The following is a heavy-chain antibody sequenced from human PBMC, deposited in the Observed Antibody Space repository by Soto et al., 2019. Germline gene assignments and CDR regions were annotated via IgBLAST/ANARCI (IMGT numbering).Heavy chain of an antibody. Sequence: VGSLRLSCAASGFTVSNNYMRWVRQAPGKGLGWVSLIYSGGTTHYADSVKGRFTISRDNSKNTLYLQMNSLRVEDTAVYYCARDPPGIVASGAGGWGQGTLVTVSS. V-gene: IGHV3-53*01. D-gene: IGHD6-13*01. CDR2: IYSGGTT. CDR1: GFTVSNNY. CDR3: ARDPPGIVASGAGG. J-gene: IGHJ4*02.